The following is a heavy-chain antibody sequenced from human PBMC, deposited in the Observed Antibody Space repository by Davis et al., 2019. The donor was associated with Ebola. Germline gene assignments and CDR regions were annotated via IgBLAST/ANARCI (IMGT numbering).Heavy chain of an antibody. CDR2: ISGSGGST. CDR3: AKENEYSSSSTYYYYMDV. Sequence: GESLKISCAASGFTFSSYAMSWVRQAPGKGLEWVSAISGSGGSTYYADSVKGRFTISRDNSKNTLYLQMNSLRAEDTAVYYCAKENEYSSSSTYYYYMDVWGKGTTVTVSS. CDR1: GFTFSSYA. J-gene: IGHJ6*03. D-gene: IGHD6-6*01. V-gene: IGHV3-23*01.